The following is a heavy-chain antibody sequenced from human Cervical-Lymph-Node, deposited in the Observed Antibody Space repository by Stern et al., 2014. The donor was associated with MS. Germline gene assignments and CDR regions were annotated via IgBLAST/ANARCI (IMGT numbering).Heavy chain of an antibody. V-gene: IGHV4-61*02. Sequence: VQLQESGPGLVKPSQTLALTCTVSGGPIGSGTYYWSWIRQPAGKGLEWIGRIYNSGSTSYNPSLKSRVTLSLDTSTNQVSLTLSSVTAADTAVYYCARDDAVGATRYHYAMDVWGQGTTVTVSS. D-gene: IGHD1-26*01. J-gene: IGHJ6*02. CDR2: IYNSGST. CDR3: ARDDAVGATRYHYAMDV. CDR1: GGPIGSGTYY.